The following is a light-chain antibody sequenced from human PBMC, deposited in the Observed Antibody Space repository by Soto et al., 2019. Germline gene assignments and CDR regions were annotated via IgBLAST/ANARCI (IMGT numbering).Light chain of an antibody. CDR2: EDR. Sequence: NFMLTQPHSVSESPGKTVTISCTGSSGIIANNYVQWYQQRPGSAPTTVIYEDRQRPSGVPDRFSGSIDGSSNSASLTISGLQTEDEADYYCQSYDSSFVLFGGGTKLTVL. CDR3: QSYDSSFVL. CDR1: SGIIANNY. J-gene: IGLJ2*01. V-gene: IGLV6-57*02.